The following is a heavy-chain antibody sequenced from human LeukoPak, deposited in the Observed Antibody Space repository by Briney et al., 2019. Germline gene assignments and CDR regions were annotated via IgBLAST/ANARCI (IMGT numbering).Heavy chain of an antibody. CDR3: AMGVIVVVPAAIKDDY. V-gene: IGHV4-38-2*01. Sequence: SETLSLTCGVSGYSIRTGYYWGWVRQPPGKDLEWIGSVYHSGSTYYNPSLKSRVTISVDTSKNQFSLKLSSVTAADTAVYYCAMGVIVVVPAAIKDDYWGQGTLVTVSS. D-gene: IGHD2-2*02. CDR2: VYHSGST. J-gene: IGHJ4*02. CDR1: GYSIRTGYY.